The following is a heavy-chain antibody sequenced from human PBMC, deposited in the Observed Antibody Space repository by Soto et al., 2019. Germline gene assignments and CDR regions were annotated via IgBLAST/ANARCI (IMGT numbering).Heavy chain of an antibody. D-gene: IGHD3-22*01. V-gene: IGHV3-30*18. Sequence: PGGSLRLCCAASGFDFNNHGIHWVRQAPGKGLEWVAVISYDGSNQYYADSVKGRFTISRDNSKNTLYLQMNGLRAEDTAVYYCAKDRHRYDTSGYYYSYYYYGMDVWGQGTTVTVSS. J-gene: IGHJ6*02. CDR1: GFDFNNHG. CDR2: ISYDGSNQ. CDR3: AKDRHRYDTSGYYYSYYYYGMDV.